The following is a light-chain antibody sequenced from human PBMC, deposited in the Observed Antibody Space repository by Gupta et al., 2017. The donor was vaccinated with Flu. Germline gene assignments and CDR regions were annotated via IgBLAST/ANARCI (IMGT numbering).Light chain of an antibody. Sequence: QSAPTQPRSVSGSPGQSVTISCTGTSNDVGGSNRVSWYEQRPGKAPKLILYDVTERPSGVPDRFSGSKSGNTESLTISGLQADDEADYYCYSPAGRVTWVFGTGTTVTVL. CDR1: SNDVGGSNR. CDR3: YSPAGRVTWV. J-gene: IGLJ1*01. CDR2: DVT. V-gene: IGLV2-11*01.